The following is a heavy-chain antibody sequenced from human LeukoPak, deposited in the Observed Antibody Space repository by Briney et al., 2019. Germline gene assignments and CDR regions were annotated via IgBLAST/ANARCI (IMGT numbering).Heavy chain of an antibody. CDR3: ARDQLQYYYGSGSYGAFDY. V-gene: IGHV3-30*03. CDR1: GFTFSSYG. CDR2: ISYDGSNK. D-gene: IGHD3-10*01. J-gene: IGHJ4*02. Sequence: GGSLRLSCAASGFTFSSYGMHWVRQAPGKGLEWVAVISYDGSNKYYADSVKGRFTISRDNSKNTLYLQMNSLRAEDTAVYYCARDQLQYYYGSGSYGAFDYWGQGTLVTVSS.